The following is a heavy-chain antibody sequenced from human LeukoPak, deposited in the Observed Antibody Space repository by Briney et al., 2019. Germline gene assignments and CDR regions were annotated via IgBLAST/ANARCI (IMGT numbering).Heavy chain of an antibody. CDR3: ARDGPAQMVDLDY. CDR1: GYTFSGTGWY. CDR2: IHPNNGDT. D-gene: IGHD3-10*01. V-gene: IGHV1-2*02. J-gene: IGHJ4*02. Sequence: ASVKVSCKASGYTFSGTGWYLYWLRQAPGQGLECMGWIHPNNGDTAYAQKFEGRVAMTRDTSISTAYMELRRLRPDDTDVYFCARDGPAQMVDLDYWGQGTLVTVSS.